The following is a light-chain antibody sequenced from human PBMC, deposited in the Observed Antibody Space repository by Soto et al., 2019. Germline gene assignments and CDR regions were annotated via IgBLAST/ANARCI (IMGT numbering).Light chain of an antibody. CDR1: SGDVGGYNL. J-gene: IGLJ1*01. CDR2: EVT. Sequence: QSVLTQPASVSGSPGQSITIPCTGTSGDVGGYNLVSWYQQHPGKAPKLMIYEVTERPSGVSNRFSGSKSGNTASLTISGLQPYYEAHYHPCSDAFHSAVFGTAT. CDR3: CSDAFHSAV. V-gene: IGLV2-23*02.